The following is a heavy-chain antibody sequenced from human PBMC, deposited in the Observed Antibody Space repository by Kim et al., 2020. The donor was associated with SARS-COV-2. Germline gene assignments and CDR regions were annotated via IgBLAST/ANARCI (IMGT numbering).Heavy chain of an antibody. CDR3: ARGPHCSGGSCYSYYYYGMDV. CDR1: GASFSGYY. J-gene: IGHJ6*02. V-gene: IGHV4-34*01. D-gene: IGHD2-15*01. Sequence: SETLSLTCAVYGASFSGYYWSWIRQPPGKGLEWIGEINHSGSTNYNPSLKSRVTISVDTSKNQFSLKLSSVTAADTAVYYCARGPHCSGGSCYSYYYYGMDVWGQGTTVTVSS. CDR2: INHSGST.